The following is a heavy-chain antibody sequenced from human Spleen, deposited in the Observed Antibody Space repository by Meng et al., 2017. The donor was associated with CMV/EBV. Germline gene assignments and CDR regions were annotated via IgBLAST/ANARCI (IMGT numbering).Heavy chain of an antibody. CDR1: GYTFTDYY. CDR3: ARADSGSYYPSFDY. Sequence: GESLKISCAASGYTFTDYYMHWVRQAPGQGLEWMGWINPNSGGTKYAQKFQGRVTMTRDASITTSYMELKRLRSDDTAVYYCARADSGSYYPSFDYWGQGTLVTVSS. CDR2: INPNSGGT. V-gene: IGHV1-2*02. D-gene: IGHD1-26*01. J-gene: IGHJ4*02.